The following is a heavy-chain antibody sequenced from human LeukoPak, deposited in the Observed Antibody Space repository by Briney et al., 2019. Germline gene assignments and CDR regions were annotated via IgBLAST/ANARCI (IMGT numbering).Heavy chain of an antibody. J-gene: IGHJ4*02. V-gene: IGHV4-59*13. CDR3: AGGGGSWANFDY. D-gene: IGHD6-13*01. CDR1: GRIHSTYY. Sequence: SETLSLTCTVSGRIHSTYYWTWIWQPPGKGLEWIGYFYNSGNINYNPSLKSRVTISVDTSKKHLSLNLNSVTAADTAVYYCAGGGGSWANFDYWGQGILVTVSS. CDR2: FYNSGNI.